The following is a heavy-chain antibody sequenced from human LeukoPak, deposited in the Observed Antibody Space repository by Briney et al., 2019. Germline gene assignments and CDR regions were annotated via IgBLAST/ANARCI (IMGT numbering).Heavy chain of an antibody. CDR1: GGTISSYY. CDR3: ARASDSSGYYDLDY. CDR2: IFSRGSS. J-gene: IGHJ4*02. Sequence: PSETLSLTCTVSGGTISSYYWSWIRQPPGKGLEWIGYIFSRGSSNYSPSLKSRVTISVDTSKNRLSLKLSSVTAADTAVYYCARASDSSGYYDLDYWGQGTLVTVST. V-gene: IGHV4-59*01. D-gene: IGHD3-22*01.